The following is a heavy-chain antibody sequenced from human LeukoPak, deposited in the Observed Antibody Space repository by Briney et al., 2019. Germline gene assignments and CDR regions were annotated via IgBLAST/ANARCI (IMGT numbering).Heavy chain of an antibody. CDR1: GFTFGSYA. J-gene: IGHJ4*02. Sequence: TGGSLRLSCAASGFTFGSYAMSWVRQAPGKGLEWVSGISTSGGTTSYAESVKDRFTVSRDNPRNTLYMEMNSLRDEDTAVYYCAVMHRYYDGSGYWVQWGQGTLVTVSS. CDR2: ISTSGGTT. CDR3: AVMHRYYDGSGYWVQ. D-gene: IGHD3-22*01. V-gene: IGHV3-23*01.